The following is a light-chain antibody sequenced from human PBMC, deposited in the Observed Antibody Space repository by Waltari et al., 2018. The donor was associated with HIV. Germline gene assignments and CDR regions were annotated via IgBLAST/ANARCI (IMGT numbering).Light chain of an antibody. CDR2: DVS. V-gene: IGLV2-11*01. CDR3: CSYAGNYTFV. Sequence: QSALTQPRSVSGSPGQSVTLSCPGTSSDVGGYNYVSWYQQHPGKAPKFIIYDVSKRPSGVPDRFSGSKSGNTASLTISGLQAEDEADYYCCSYAGNYTFVFGGGTKLTVL. J-gene: IGLJ2*01. CDR1: SSDVGGYNY.